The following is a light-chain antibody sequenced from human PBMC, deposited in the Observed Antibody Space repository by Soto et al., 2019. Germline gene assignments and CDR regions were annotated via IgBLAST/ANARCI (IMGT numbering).Light chain of an antibody. V-gene: IGKV3-20*01. Sequence: EVVLTQSPGTLSLSPGERATLSCRASQSISSSYLAWYQQTPGQAPRLLIYSASSRATGTPDRFSGSGSGTYFTLTISRLEPEDFAVYYCQQYGSSRTFGQGTKVEFK. CDR3: QQYGSSRT. J-gene: IGKJ1*01. CDR2: SAS. CDR1: QSISSSY.